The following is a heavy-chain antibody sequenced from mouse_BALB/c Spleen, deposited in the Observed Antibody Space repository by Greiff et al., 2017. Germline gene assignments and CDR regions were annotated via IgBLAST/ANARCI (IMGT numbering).Heavy chain of an antibody. V-gene: IGHV5-17*02. CDR2: ISSGSSTI. Sequence: VQLKESGGGLVQPGGSRKLSCAASGFTFSSFGMHWVRQAPEKGLEWVAYISSGSSTIYYADTVKGRFTISRDNPKNTLFLQMTSLRSEDTAMYYCAATATYYAMDYWGQGTSVTVSS. J-gene: IGHJ4*01. D-gene: IGHD1-2*01. CDR3: AATATYYAMDY. CDR1: GFTFSSFG.